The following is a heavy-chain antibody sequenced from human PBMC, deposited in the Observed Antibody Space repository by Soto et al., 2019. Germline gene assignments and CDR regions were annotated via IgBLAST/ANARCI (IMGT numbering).Heavy chain of an antibody. V-gene: IGHV3-23*01. CDR3: AKDAVYRDGLWLMDS. J-gene: IGHJ5*02. D-gene: IGHD2-21*01. CDR1: GFTISTYA. Sequence: GGSLRLSCAASGFTISTYAMTWVRQAPGKGLECVSGVTGSGSQIYYADSVKGRFTISKDNSKNTLYLQMSSLREEDTALYYCAKDAVYRDGLWLMDSWGQGTLVTVS. CDR2: VTGSGSQI.